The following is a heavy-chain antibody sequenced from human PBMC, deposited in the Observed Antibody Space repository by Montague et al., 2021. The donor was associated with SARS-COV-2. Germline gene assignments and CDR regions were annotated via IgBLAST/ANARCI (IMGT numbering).Heavy chain of an antibody. CDR2: ISSSGSTI. Sequence: SLRLPCAASGLTFSDYYMSWIRQAPGKGLEWVSHISSSGSTINYADSVKGRFTISRDNAKNSLYLQMNSLRAEDTALYYCARDDLIVGNTKDYYYGMDVWGQGTTVTVSS. J-gene: IGHJ6*02. CDR1: GLTFSDYY. V-gene: IGHV3-11*01. CDR3: ARDDLIVGNTKDYYYGMDV. D-gene: IGHD1-26*01.